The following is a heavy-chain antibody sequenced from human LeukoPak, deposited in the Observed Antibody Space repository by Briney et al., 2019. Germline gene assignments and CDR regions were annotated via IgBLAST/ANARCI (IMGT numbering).Heavy chain of an antibody. V-gene: IGHV4-4*02. Sequence: SETLSLTCAVSGGSISSSNWWSWVRQPPGKGLEWIGEIYHSGSTNYNPSLKSRVTISVDTSKNQFSLKLSSVTAADTAVYYCASYCSGGSCYNYHAFDIWGQGTMVTVSS. CDR3: ASYCSGGSCYNYHAFDI. J-gene: IGHJ3*02. CDR1: GGSISSSNW. CDR2: IYHSGST. D-gene: IGHD2-15*01.